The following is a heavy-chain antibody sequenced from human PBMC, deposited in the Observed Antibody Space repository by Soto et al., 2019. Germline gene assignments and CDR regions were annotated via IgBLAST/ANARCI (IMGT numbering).Heavy chain of an antibody. J-gene: IGHJ4*02. CDR2: IKQDGSEK. CDR3: ARARRIGSSLFFDY. V-gene: IGHV3-7*03. Sequence: PGGSLRLSCAASGFTFSSYWMSWVRQAPGKGLEWVANIKQDGSEKYYVDSVKGRFTISRDNAKNSLYLQMNSLRAEDTAVYYCARARRIGSSLFFDYWGQGTLVTVSS. CDR1: GFTFSSYW. D-gene: IGHD1-26*01.